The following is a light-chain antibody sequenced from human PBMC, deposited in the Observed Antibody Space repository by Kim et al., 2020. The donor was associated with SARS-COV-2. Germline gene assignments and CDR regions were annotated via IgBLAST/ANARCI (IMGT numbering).Light chain of an antibody. V-gene: IGKV1D-12*01. Sequence: SASLGDTVTITCRAGRNLDRWLAWYQQKPGQAPQLLIHTASTLQRGVPSRFSGTGSGTDFSLTIYGLQTEDFATYYCQHAKNFPYTFGQGTKLEI. J-gene: IGKJ2*01. CDR2: TAS. CDR1: RNLDRW. CDR3: QHAKNFPYT.